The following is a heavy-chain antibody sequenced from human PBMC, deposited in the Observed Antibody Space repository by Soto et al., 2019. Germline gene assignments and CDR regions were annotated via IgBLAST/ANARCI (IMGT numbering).Heavy chain of an antibody. CDR1: GGSISSSSYY. V-gene: IGHV4-39*01. CDR3: ARHWSSGWGYYYYGMDV. CDR2: IYYSGST. Sequence: SETLSLTCTVSGGSISSSSYYWGWIRQPPGKGLEWIGSIYYSGSTYYNPSLKSRVTISVDTSKNQFSLKLSSVTAADTAVYYCARHWSSGWGYYYYGMDVWVQGTTVTVSS. J-gene: IGHJ6*02. D-gene: IGHD6-19*01.